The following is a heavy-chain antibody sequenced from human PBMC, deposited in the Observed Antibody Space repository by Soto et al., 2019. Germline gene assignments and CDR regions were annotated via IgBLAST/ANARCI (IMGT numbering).Heavy chain of an antibody. V-gene: IGHV4-39*01. CDR2: SSYTGNT. CDR3: ARFSWYDGDSITNYYMDF. CDR1: GDSISSRSYY. D-gene: IGHD6-13*01. J-gene: IGHJ6*03. Sequence: LQESGPGLVKPSETLSLTCSVFGDSISSRSYYWAWIRRPPGMGLEWIASSSYTGNTYYNPSLTSRAAISGDTSKTQFSLKLSFVTAADTAVYYCARFSWYDGDSITNYYMDFWGNGATVTVSS.